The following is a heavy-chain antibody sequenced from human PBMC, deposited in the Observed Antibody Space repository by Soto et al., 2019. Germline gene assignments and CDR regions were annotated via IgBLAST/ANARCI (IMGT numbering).Heavy chain of an antibody. CDR1: GFTFSMYW. J-gene: IGHJ4*02. D-gene: IGHD3-10*01. V-gene: IGHV3-74*01. Sequence: EVQLMESGGDLVQPGGSLRLSCTASGFTFSMYWMHWVRQVPGKGPEWVSRLCDDGSRADYADSVKGRFTISRDNAKNTLYLEMHVLRADATAVYYCTRGPRPSSVGTGAFWGQGTPVTVSS. CDR3: TRGPRPSSVGTGAF. CDR2: LCDDGSRA.